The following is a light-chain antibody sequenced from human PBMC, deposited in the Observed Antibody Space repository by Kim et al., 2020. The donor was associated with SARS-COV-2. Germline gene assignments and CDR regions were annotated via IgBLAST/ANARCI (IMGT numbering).Light chain of an antibody. CDR3: SSYTNSDTLV. CDR1: SSDIGGYNY. CDR2: DVT. J-gene: IGLJ2*01. Sequence: GQSITISCTGTSSDIGGYNYVSWYQQHPGKAPKLLIYDVTKRPSGVSYRFSGSKSGNTASLTISGLQAEDEADYYCSSYTNSDTLVFGGGTQLTVL. V-gene: IGLV2-14*04.